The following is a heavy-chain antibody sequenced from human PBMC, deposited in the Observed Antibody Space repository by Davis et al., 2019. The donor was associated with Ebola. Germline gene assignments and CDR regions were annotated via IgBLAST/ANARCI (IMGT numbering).Heavy chain of an antibody. J-gene: IGHJ2*01. CDR1: GFTFSHYY. Sequence: GESLKISCAASGFTFSHYYMTWIRQAPGKGLEWVSLISAAGDKTDYADSVKGRFTISRDNSKNSLYLQMSSLTTEDTAFYYCAREIKPYWYFDLWGRGTLVTVSS. CDR2: ISAAGDKT. V-gene: IGHV3-43*02. CDR3: AREIKPYWYFDL.